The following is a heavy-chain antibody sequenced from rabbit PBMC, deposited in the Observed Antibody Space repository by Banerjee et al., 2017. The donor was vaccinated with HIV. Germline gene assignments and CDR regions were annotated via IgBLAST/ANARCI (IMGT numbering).Heavy chain of an antibody. Sequence: QSLEESGGDLVKPGGTLTLTCTASGFSFSSGYYMCWVRQAPGKGLEWIACMDTGSGHTYYASWAKGRFTISKTSSTTVTLQMTSLTAADTATYFCARSRDGGADYALKLWGQGTLVTV. CDR1: GFSFSSGYY. CDR2: MDTGSGHT. V-gene: IGHV1S40*01. D-gene: IGHD2-1*01. CDR3: ARSRDGGADYALKL. J-gene: IGHJ4*01.